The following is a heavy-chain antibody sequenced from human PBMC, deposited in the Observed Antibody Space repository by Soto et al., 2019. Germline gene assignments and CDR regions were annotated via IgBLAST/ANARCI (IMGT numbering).Heavy chain of an antibody. D-gene: IGHD6-13*01. CDR1: GFTFSSYA. Sequence: QVQLVESGGGVVQPGRSLRLSCAASGFTFSSYAMHWVRQAPGKGLEWVAVISYDGSNKYYADSVKGRFTISRDNSKNTLYLQMNSLRAEDTAVYYCAREKTVKNSSSWYSRYYYYYYGMDVW. J-gene: IGHJ6*01. CDR3: AREKTVKNSSSWYSRYYYYYYGMDV. CDR2: ISYDGSNK. V-gene: IGHV3-30-3*01.